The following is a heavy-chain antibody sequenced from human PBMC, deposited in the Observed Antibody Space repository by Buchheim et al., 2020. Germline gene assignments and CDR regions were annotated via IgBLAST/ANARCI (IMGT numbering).Heavy chain of an antibody. V-gene: IGHV3-33*01. D-gene: IGHD3-10*01. CDR3: ARDTYGSGSYYDYYYYYGMDV. CDR2: IWYDGSNK. Sequence: QVQLVESGGGVVQPGRSLRLSCAASGFTFSSYGMHWVRQAPGKGLEWVAVIWYDGSNKYYADSVKGRFTISRDTSKNTLYLQMNSLRAEDTAVYYCARDTYGSGSYYDYYYYYGMDVWGQGTT. CDR1: GFTFSSYG. J-gene: IGHJ6*02.